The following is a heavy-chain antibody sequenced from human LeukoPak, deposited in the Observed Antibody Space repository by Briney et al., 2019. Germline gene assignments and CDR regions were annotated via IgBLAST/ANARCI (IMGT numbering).Heavy chain of an antibody. CDR3: AKSGYNRFDY. D-gene: IGHD5-24*01. CDR2: ISGSGGST. Sequence: GGSLRLSCVASGFTFSSNGMHWVRQAPGKGLEWVSAISGSGGSTYYADSVKGRFTISRDNSKNTLYLQMNSLRAEDTAVYYCAKSGYNRFDYWGQGTLVTVSS. V-gene: IGHV3-23*01. J-gene: IGHJ4*02. CDR1: GFTFSSNG.